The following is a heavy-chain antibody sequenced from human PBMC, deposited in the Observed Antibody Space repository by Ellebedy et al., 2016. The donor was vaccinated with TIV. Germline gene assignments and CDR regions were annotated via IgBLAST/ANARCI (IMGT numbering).Heavy chain of an antibody. Sequence: SETLSLTXTVSGGSMNNDCWSWIRQPAGKGLEWIGRMYTTGRTNYNPSLKSRVTMSVDTSKNQVSLTLSSLTAADTAVYYCASGGWSGDRYYFDYWGQGTLVTVSS. D-gene: IGHD3-3*01. CDR3: ASGGWSGDRYYFDY. CDR2: MYTTGRT. J-gene: IGHJ4*02. CDR1: GGSMNNDC. V-gene: IGHV4-4*07.